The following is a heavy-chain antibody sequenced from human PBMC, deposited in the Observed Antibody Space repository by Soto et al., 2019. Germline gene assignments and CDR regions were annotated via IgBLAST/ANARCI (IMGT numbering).Heavy chain of an antibody. CDR3: TTPLYYGSGSSRTRLDY. V-gene: IGHV3-15*07. Sequence: GGSLRLSCAASGFTFSSVWLKWVRQAPGKGLEWVARIKSKIDGGTTDYAAPVKGRFTISRDDSKNTLYLQMNSLKTEDTAVYYCTTPLYYGSGSSRTRLDYWGQGTLVTVSS. CDR2: IKSKIDGGTT. J-gene: IGHJ4*02. CDR1: GFTFSSVW. D-gene: IGHD3-10*01.